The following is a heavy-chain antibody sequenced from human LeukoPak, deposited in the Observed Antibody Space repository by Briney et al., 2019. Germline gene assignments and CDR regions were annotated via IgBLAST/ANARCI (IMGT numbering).Heavy chain of an antibody. D-gene: IGHD3-22*01. V-gene: IGHV3-23*01. CDR2: ISDSGGRI. CDR3: ATHYYDSSGPLGS. J-gene: IGHJ5*02. Sequence: PGGSLRLSCAASGFTFSSYAMSWVRQAPGKGLDWVSVISDSGGRIYYADSVKGRFTISRDNSKNTLYLQMNSLRGEDTAVYYCATHYYDSSGPLGSWGPGTLLTVSS. CDR1: GFTFSSYA.